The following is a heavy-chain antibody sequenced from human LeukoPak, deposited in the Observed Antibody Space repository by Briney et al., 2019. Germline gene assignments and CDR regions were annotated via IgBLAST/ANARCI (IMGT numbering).Heavy chain of an antibody. CDR3: ARLSRYDSSGYYVGYFDY. D-gene: IGHD3-22*01. CDR1: GYSFTSYW. Sequence: GESLEISCKGSGYSFTSYWIGWVRQMPGKGLEWMGIIYPGDSDTRYSPSFQGQVTISADKSISTAYLQWSSLKASDTAMYYCARLSRYDSSGYYVGYFDYWGQGTLVTVSS. J-gene: IGHJ4*02. CDR2: IYPGDSDT. V-gene: IGHV5-51*01.